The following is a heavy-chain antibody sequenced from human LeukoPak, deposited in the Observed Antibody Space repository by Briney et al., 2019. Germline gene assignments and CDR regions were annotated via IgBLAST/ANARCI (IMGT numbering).Heavy chain of an antibody. CDR1: GFTFDDYA. CDR3: AKTPGGLILRHPDY. CDR2: ISWNSGSI. J-gene: IGHJ4*02. V-gene: IGHV3-9*01. D-gene: IGHD6-19*01. Sequence: GGSLRLSCAASGFTFDDYAMHWVRQAPGKGLEWVSGISWNSGSIGYADSVKGRFTISRDNAKNSLYLQMNSLRAEDTALYYRAKTPGGLILRHPDYWGQGTLVTVSS.